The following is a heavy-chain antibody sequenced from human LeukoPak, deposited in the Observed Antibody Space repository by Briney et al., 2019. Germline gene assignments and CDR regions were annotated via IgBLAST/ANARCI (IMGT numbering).Heavy chain of an antibody. CDR2: ISGSGGST. D-gene: IGHD2-2*01. CDR3: ANGPGRGYCSSTSCPPYGMDV. Sequence: GGSLRLSCAASGFTFSSYAMSWVRQAPGKVLEWVSAISGSGGSTYYADSVKGRFTISRDNSKNTLYLQMNSLRAEDTAVYYCANGPGRGYCSSTSCPPYGMDVWGQGTTVTVSS. J-gene: IGHJ6*02. CDR1: GFTFSSYA. V-gene: IGHV3-23*01.